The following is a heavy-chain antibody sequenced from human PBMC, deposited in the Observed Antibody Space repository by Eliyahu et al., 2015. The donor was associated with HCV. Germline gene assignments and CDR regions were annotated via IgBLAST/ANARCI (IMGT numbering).Heavy chain of an antibody. J-gene: IGHJ4*02. D-gene: IGHD5-24*01. CDR2: IRAKPNNYAT. CDR3: TRHGLGYTIDY. Sequence: EVQLVESGGGLVQPGGSLKLXCAXSGFXFXGSAIXXVRQPSGKGLEWVGRIRAKPNNYATSYGASVKGRFTISRDDSKNTAYLQMNSLKTEDTAVYYCTRHGLGYTIDYWGQGTLVTVSS. V-gene: IGHV3-73*02. CDR1: GFXFXGSA.